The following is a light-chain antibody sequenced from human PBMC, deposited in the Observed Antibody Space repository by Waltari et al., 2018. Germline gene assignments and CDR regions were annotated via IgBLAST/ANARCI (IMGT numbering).Light chain of an antibody. Sequence: SYELTQPPSVSVSPGQTASITCSGDILGNKYASWYQQKPGQSPLLVVYQDTKRPSGIPGRFSGSKSGNAATLTISGTQAMDEADYYCQALGTAAWVFGGGTKLTVL. CDR2: QDT. J-gene: IGLJ3*02. V-gene: IGLV3-1*01. CDR3: QALGTAAWV. CDR1: ILGNKY.